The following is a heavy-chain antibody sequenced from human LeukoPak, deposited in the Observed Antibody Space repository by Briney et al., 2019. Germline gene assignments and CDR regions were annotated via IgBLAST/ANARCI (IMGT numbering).Heavy chain of an antibody. D-gene: IGHD2-2*01. CDR1: GYSISSGYY. CDR3: ARDRVLPTTIGGVSWIDP. V-gene: IGHV4-38-2*02. J-gene: IGHJ5*02. CDR2: IYHSGST. Sequence: PSETLSLTCAVSGYSISSGYYWGWIRQPPGKGLEWTGSIYHSGSTYYNPSLKSRVTISVDTSKNQFSLKLSSVTAADTAVYYCARDRVLPTTIGGVSWIDPWGQGTLVTVSS.